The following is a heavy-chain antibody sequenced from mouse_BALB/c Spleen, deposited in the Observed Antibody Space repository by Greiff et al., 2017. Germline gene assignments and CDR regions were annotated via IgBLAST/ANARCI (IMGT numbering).Heavy chain of an antibody. D-gene: IGHD2-2*01. V-gene: IGHV2-9*02. Sequence: QVKLVESGPGLVAPSQSLSITCTVSGFSLTSYGVHWVRQPPGKGLEWLGVIWAGGSTNYNSALMSRLSISKDNSKSQVFLKMNSLQTDDTAMYYCARVYGYDAAMDYWGQGTSVTVSS. J-gene: IGHJ4*01. CDR3: ARVYGYDAAMDY. CDR2: IWAGGST. CDR1: GFSLTSYG.